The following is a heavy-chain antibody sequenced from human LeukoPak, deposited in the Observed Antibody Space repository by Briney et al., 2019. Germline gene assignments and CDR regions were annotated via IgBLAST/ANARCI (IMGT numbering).Heavy chain of an antibody. CDR2: MNSDGSAT. Sequence: GGSLRLSCAASGFSFSNYWMHWVRQAPGKGLVWVTRMNSDGSATYYADSVQGRFTISRDNAKNSLYLQMNSLRAEDTALYYCARDGAWALTTVTTGPSDYWGQGTLVTVSS. J-gene: IGHJ4*02. D-gene: IGHD4-17*01. CDR3: ARDGAWALTTVTTGPSDY. V-gene: IGHV3-74*01. CDR1: GFSFSNYW.